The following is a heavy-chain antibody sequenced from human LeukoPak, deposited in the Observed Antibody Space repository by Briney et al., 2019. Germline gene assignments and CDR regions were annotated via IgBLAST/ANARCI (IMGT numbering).Heavy chain of an antibody. CDR3: ARDNRFSGSYYSVYFDY. CDR1: GGTFSSYA. Sequence: SVKVSCKASGGTFSSYAISWVRQAPGQGLEWMGGIIPIFGTANYAQKFQGRVTITADESTSTAYMELSSLRSEDTAVYYCARDNRFSGSYYSVYFDYWGQGTLVTVSS. V-gene: IGHV1-69*01. CDR2: IIPIFGTA. J-gene: IGHJ4*02. D-gene: IGHD1-26*01.